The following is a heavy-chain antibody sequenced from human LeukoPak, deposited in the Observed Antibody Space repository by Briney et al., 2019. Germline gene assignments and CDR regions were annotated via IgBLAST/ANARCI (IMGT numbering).Heavy chain of an antibody. CDR1: RFTFSDRY. CDR2: ISTTGGDT. Sequence: GGSLRLSCAASRFTFSDRYMAWIRQAPGKGLEWISYISTTGGDTYYSDSVKGRFTVSRDNAKKSLYLQMNSLRVEDTAVYYCARDGHNIGGAFDVRGQGTVVTVSS. D-gene: IGHD1-1*01. V-gene: IGHV3-11*01. J-gene: IGHJ3*01. CDR3: ARDGHNIGGAFDV.